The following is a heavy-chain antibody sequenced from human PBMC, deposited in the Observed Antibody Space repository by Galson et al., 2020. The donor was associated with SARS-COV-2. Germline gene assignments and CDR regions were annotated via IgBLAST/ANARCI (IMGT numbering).Heavy chain of an antibody. Sequence: GESLKITCAASAFTFSDYYMTWIRQAPGKGLEWLSYISSRSTYTNYADSVKGRFIISRDDAKNSLYLQMNSLRAEDTAVYYCARIYAFYYYMDVWGKGTTVTVS. J-gene: IGHJ6*03. D-gene: IGHD3-16*01. CDR3: ARIYAFYYYMDV. V-gene: IGHV3-11*06. CDR2: ISSRSTYT. CDR1: AFTFSDYY.